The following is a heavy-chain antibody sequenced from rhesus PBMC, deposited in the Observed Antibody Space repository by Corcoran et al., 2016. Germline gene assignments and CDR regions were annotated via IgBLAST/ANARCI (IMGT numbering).Heavy chain of an antibody. CDR1: GVSLRLRNW. CDR2: IYGRGGDT. D-gene: IGHD3-3*01. J-gene: IGHJ3*01. CDR3: ARGLWTGYAFDF. Sequence: QVQLQESGPAVVKPLGTLSLTCAVSGVSLRLRNWFIWPAQSPGKGRAWIGGIYGRGGDTENNPSLKSRVTISIDTSKNQFSLKLSAVTAADTAVYYCARGLWTGYAFDFWGQGLRVTVSS. V-gene: IGHV4-93*02.